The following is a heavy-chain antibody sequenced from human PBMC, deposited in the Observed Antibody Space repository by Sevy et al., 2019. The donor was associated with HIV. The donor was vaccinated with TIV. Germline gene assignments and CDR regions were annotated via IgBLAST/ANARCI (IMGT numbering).Heavy chain of an antibody. CDR2: IYRGDST. J-gene: IGHJ3*02. CDR1: GFTVSNSY. Sequence: GGSLRLSCAASGFTVSNSYMSWVRQAPGKGLQWVSIIYRGDSTKYADPVKGRFTISRDNSKNTLYLEMNNLRAEDTAVYYCARLNVYYFDSSGYYTTGNAFDIWGQGTLVTVSS. D-gene: IGHD3-22*01. V-gene: IGHV3-53*01. CDR3: ARLNVYYFDSSGYYTTGNAFDI.